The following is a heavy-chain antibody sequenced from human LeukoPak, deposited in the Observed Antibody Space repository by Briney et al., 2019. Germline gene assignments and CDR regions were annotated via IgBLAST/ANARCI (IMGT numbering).Heavy chain of an antibody. J-gene: IGHJ4*02. V-gene: IGHV3-7*03. CDR2: IKGDEGEK. CDR3: ARALSG. Sequence: GSLRLSCAASGFTFSNYWMHWVRQAPGKGLEWVANIKGDEGEKYYVDSVKGRFSISRDNAKNSLYLQMNSLRAEDTAVYYCARALSGWGQGTLVTVSS. CDR1: GFTFSNYW. D-gene: IGHD3-3*01.